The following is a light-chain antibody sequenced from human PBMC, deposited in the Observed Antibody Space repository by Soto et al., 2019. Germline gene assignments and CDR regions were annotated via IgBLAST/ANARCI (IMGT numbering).Light chain of an antibody. V-gene: IGKV3D-20*01. CDR2: DAS. Sequence: EIVLTQSTAALSLSPGERATLSCGASQSVAGNFLAWYQHKTGLAPRLLIYDASIRANGIPDRFSGGGYVTDFTCTISILDPEDSAVYYCQLYRSLPPMWTFGLGTKVEI. CDR1: QSVAGNF. J-gene: IGKJ1*01. CDR3: QLYRSLPPMWT.